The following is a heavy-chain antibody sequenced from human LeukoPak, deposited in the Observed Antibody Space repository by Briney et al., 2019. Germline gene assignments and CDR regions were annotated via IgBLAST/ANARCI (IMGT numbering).Heavy chain of an antibody. CDR2: ISYDGSNK. V-gene: IGHV3-30*18. D-gene: IGHD6-19*01. Sequence: PGGSLRLSCSASGFTFSSYGMHWVRQAPGKGLEWVAVISYDGSNKYYADSVKGRFTISRDNSKNTLYLQMNSLRAEDTAVYYCAKDYFWGNSSGWYDALDYWGQGTLVTVSS. J-gene: IGHJ4*02. CDR1: GFTFSSYG. CDR3: AKDYFWGNSSGWYDALDY.